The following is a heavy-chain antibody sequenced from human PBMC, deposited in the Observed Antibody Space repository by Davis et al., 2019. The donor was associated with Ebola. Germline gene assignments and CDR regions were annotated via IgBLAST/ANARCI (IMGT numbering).Heavy chain of an antibody. D-gene: IGHD3-10*01. CDR3: GREGRGFGVYDYYYMDV. Sequence: PGGSLRLSCAASGFTFSSYAMSWVRQAPGKGLEWVSSISGSAISTYYADSVTGRFTITRDNSKNTRYLQMNSLRAEDTAVYYCGREGRGFGVYDYYYMDVWGKGTTVTVSS. CDR2: ISGSAIST. CDR1: GFTFSSYA. J-gene: IGHJ6*03. V-gene: IGHV3-23*01.